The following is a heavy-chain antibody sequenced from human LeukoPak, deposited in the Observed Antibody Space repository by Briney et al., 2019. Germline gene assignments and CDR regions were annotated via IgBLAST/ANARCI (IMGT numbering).Heavy chain of an antibody. J-gene: IGHJ4*02. CDR1: GYTFTSYG. D-gene: IGHD3-9*01. CDR2: ISAYNGNT. V-gene: IGHV1-18*01. CDR3: ATTSLAARRYFDWLPMYYFDY. Sequence: ASVKVSCKASGYTFTSYGISWVRQAPGQGLEWMGWISAYNGNTNYAQKLQGRVTMTTDTSTSTAYMELRSLRSDDTAVYYCATTSLAARRYFDWLPMYYFDYWGQGTLVTVSS.